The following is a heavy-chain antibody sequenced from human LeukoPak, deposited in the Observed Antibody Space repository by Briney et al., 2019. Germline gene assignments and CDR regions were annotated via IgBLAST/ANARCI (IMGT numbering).Heavy chain of an antibody. CDR2: ISYDGSNK. D-gene: IGHD3-16*02. CDR1: GFTFSSYG. CDR3: AFGRYPFDY. J-gene: IGHJ4*02. Sequence: PGGSLRLSCAASGFTFSSYGMHWVRQAPGKGLEWVAVISYDGSNKYYADSVKGRFTISRDNSKNTLYLQMNSLTIEDTAVYYCAFGRYPFDYWGQGTLVTVSS. V-gene: IGHV3-30*03.